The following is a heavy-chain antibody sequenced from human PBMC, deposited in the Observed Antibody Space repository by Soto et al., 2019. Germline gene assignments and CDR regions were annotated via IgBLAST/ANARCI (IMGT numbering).Heavy chain of an antibody. V-gene: IGHV4-4*02. CDR1: GGSISSSNW. CDR2: IYHSGST. J-gene: IGHJ4*02. CDR3: VSKRITMFGVVPRSYFYY. D-gene: IGHD3-3*01. Sequence: QVQLQESGPGLVKPSGTLSLTCAVSGGSISSSNWWSWVRQPPGKGLEWIGDIYHSGSTNYNPSLKSRVTISVDKSQNELVLKLSSVTAADTAVYYCVSKRITMFGVVPRSYFYYWGQRTLVTVSS.